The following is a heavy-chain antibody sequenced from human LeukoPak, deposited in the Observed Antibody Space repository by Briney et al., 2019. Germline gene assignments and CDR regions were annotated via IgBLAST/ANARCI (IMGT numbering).Heavy chain of an antibody. D-gene: IGHD6-19*01. CDR3: ARGSSWYGYSSGYDY. J-gene: IGHJ4*02. V-gene: IGHV1-69*13. CDR1: GGTFSSYA. CDR2: XIPIFGTA. Sequence: SVKVSCKASGGTFSSYAISWVRQAPGQGLEXXXXXIPIFGTANYAQKFQGRVTITADESTSTAYMELSSLRSEDTAVYYCARGSSWYGYSSGYDYWGQGTLVTVSS.